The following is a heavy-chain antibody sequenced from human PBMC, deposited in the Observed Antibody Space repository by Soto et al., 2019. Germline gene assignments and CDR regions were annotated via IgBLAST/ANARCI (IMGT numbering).Heavy chain of an antibody. CDR3: ARGRSSGREFEY. V-gene: IGHV1-46*01. J-gene: IGHJ4*02. Sequence: QVQLVQSGAEMKRPGASVILSCKASGYIFTTYSIHWVRQTAGQGLEWMAKVDPRDGSTGYAQKFRGRVAMAWERATGTVSMEVRSLTSDDTATYYCARGRSSGREFEYWGQGIQVTVSS. CDR2: VDPRDGST. CDR1: GYIFTTYS. D-gene: IGHD6-25*01.